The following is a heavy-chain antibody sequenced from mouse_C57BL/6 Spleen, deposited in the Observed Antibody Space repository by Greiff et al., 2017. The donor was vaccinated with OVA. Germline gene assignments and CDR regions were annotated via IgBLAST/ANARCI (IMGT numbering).Heavy chain of an antibody. CDR3: ARLDFDYGSSYGYFDV. D-gene: IGHD1-1*01. Sequence: QVQLQQSGAELVMPGASVKLSCKASGYTFTSYWMHWVKQRPGQGLEWIGEIDPSDSYTNYNQKFKGKSTLTVDKSSSTAYMQLSSLTSEDSAVYYCARLDFDYGSSYGYFDVWGTGTTVTVSS. V-gene: IGHV1-69*01. CDR1: GYTFTSYW. CDR2: IDPSDSYT. J-gene: IGHJ1*03.